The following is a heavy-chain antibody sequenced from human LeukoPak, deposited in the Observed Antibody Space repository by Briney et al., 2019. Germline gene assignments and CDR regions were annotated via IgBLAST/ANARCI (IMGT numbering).Heavy chain of an antibody. CDR2: MNPNSGNT. CDR3: ARRGYSSGWYLPFDY. J-gene: IGHJ4*02. D-gene: IGHD6-19*01. V-gene: IGHV1-8*03. CDR1: GYTFTSYD. Sequence: GASVKVSCKASGYTFTSYDINWVRQATGQRLEWMGWMNPNSGNTGYAQKFQGRVTITRNTSISTAYMELSSLRSEDTAVYYCARRGYSSGWYLPFDYWGQGTLVTVSS.